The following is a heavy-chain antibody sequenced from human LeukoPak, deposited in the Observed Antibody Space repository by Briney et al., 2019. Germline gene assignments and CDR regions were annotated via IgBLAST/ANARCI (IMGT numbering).Heavy chain of an antibody. D-gene: IGHD3-22*01. J-gene: IGHJ3*01. CDR2: IYSNEHT. V-gene: IGHV4-4*07. CDR3: ARDRGIGIVESRVAFDL. Sequence: PSETLSLTCSVSGDSITSFDWSWVRQPAGKGLEWIGRIYSNEHTYSNPSLRGRVTLSVDKSRNLVSLRLSSVAAADTGVYYCARDRGIGIVESRVAFDLWGQGTMVTVSS. CDR1: GDSITSFD.